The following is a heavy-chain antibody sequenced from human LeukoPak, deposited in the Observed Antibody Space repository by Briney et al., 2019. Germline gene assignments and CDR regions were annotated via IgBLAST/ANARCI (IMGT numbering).Heavy chain of an antibody. Sequence: ASVTVSCKASGYTFTSYGISWVRQAPGQGLEWMGWISAYNGNTNYAQKLQGRVTMTTDTSTSTAYMELRSLRSDDTAVYYCARDRRGYDFWSAHNWFDPWGQGTLVTVSS. CDR2: ISAYNGNT. V-gene: IGHV1-18*01. J-gene: IGHJ5*02. CDR1: GYTFTSYG. CDR3: ARDRRGYDFWSAHNWFDP. D-gene: IGHD3-3*01.